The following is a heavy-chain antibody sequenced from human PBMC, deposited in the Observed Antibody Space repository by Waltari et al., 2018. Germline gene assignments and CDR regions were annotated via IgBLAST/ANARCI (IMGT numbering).Heavy chain of an antibody. CDR1: GGSISSYY. J-gene: IGHJ4*02. Sequence: QVQLQESGPGLVKPSETLSLTCTVSGGSISSYYWSWIRQPAGKGLEGSGRIYTSGSTNYNPSLKSRVTISVDKSKNQFSLKLGSVTAADTAVYYCAGSYDSSGYYSIDYWGQGTLVTVSS. CDR3: AGSYDSSGYYSIDY. CDR2: IYTSGST. V-gene: IGHV4-4*07. D-gene: IGHD3-22*01.